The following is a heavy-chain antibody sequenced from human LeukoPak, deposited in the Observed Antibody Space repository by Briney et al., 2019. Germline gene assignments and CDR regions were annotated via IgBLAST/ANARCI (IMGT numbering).Heavy chain of an antibody. CDR2: IYPNSGAT. J-gene: IGHJ4*02. V-gene: IGHV1-2*02. Sequence: ASVKVSCKASGYTFTGYYMHLVRQAPGRGLEWMGYIYPNSGATKYAQKFQGGVTMTRDTSISTAYMELSGLGSDDTAVYYCGTLLSNGPFDYWGQGSLVTVSS. CDR3: GTLLSNGPFDY. CDR1: GYTFTGYY.